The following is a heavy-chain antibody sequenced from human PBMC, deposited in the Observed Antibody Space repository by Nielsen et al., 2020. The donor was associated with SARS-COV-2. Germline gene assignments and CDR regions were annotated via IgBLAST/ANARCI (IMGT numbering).Heavy chain of an antibody. CDR3: ARAPSSPQFFFRKRGEAFDL. J-gene: IGHJ3*01. CDR2: INHSGNT. CDR1: GGSFSGYY. Sequence: SETLSLTCTVSGGSFSGYYWNWIRQPPGKGLQWIGEINHSGNTDYNPSLKSRVTMSVDMSKNQFSLKLTSVSAADAGVYYCARAPSSPQFFFRKRGEAFDLWGQGTAVAVSS. V-gene: IGHV4-34*01. D-gene: IGHD5-24*01.